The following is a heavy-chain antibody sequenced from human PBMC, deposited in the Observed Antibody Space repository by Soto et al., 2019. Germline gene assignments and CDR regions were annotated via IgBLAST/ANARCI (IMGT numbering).Heavy chain of an antibody. CDR3: VKHRGGMTRAFDY. D-gene: IGHD2-15*01. J-gene: IGHJ4*02. CDR1: GFTFRSYA. CDR2: ISSNGGIT. V-gene: IGHV3-64D*06. Sequence: WGPLRLSCSASGFTFRSYAMHWVRQAPGKGLEYVSAISSNGGITKYTDSVKGRFSISRDNPKNTLYLQMTSLRTEDTAVYYCVKHRGGMTRAFDYWGQGTMVTVSS.